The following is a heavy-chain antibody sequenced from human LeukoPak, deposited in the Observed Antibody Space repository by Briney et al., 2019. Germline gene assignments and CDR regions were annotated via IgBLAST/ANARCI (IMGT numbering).Heavy chain of an antibody. CDR2: IVRSGDST. D-gene: IGHD6-19*01. V-gene: IGHV3-23*01. CDR1: GFTFSSSA. CDR3: AKRDSSGSYYFDY. Sequence: GGSLRRSCAASGFTFSSSAMSWVRQAPRKGLEWVSFIVRSGDSTFYADSVKGRFAISRDNSKNTLYLQMNNLRAEDTAVYYCAKRDSSGSYYFDYWGQGTLVTVSS. J-gene: IGHJ4*02.